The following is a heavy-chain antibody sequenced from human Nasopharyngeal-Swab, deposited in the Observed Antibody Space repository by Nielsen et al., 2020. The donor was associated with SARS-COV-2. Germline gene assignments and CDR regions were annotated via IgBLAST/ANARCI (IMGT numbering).Heavy chain of an antibody. CDR2: ISAYNGNT. CDR3: ARGIAAAKHYYYYMDV. J-gene: IGHJ6*03. V-gene: IGHV1-18*01. D-gene: IGHD6-13*01. Sequence: WARQAPGQALEWMGWISAYNGNTNYAQKLQGRVTMTTDTSTSTAYMELRSLRSDDTAVYYCARGIAAAKHYYYYMDVWGKGTTVTVSS.